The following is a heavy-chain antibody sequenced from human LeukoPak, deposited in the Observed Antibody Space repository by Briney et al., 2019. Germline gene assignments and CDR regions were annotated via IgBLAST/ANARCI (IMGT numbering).Heavy chain of an antibody. CDR3: ATELGIFYFDY. CDR1: GYSISSGYY. D-gene: IGHD7-27*01. J-gene: IGHJ4*02. V-gene: IGHV4-38-2*01. Sequence: TSETLSLTCAVSGYSISSGYYWGWIRQPPGEGLEWIGSIYHSGSTYYNPSLKSRVTISVDTSKNQFSLRLSSVTAAETAVYYCATELGIFYFDYWGQGTLVTVSS. CDR2: IYHSGST.